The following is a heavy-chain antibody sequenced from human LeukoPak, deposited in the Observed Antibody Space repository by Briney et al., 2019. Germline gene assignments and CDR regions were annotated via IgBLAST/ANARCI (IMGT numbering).Heavy chain of an antibody. V-gene: IGHV4-39*07. CDR1: GGSIGGSSYY. D-gene: IGHD2-15*01. J-gene: IGHJ6*03. CDR3: ARAYCSGGSCKRAYYYYMDV. Sequence: ASETLSLTCTVSGGSIGGSSYYWGWIRQPPGKGLEWIGSIYYSGSTYYNPSLKSRVTISVDTSKNQFSLKLSSVTAADTAVYYCARAYCSGGSCKRAYYYYMDVWGKGSTVTVSS. CDR2: IYYSGST.